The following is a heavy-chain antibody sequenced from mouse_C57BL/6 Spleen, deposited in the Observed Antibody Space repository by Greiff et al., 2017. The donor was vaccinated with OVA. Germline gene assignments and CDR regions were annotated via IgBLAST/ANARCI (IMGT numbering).Heavy chain of an antibody. V-gene: IGHV7-3*01. CDR2: IRNKANGYTT. J-gene: IGHJ2*01. CDR1: GFTFTDYY. CDR3: ARYPLRTDYFDD. Sequence: EVKLMESGGGLVQPGGSLSLSCAASGFTFTDYYMSWVRQPPGKALEWLGFIRNKANGYTTEYSASVKGRFTISRDNSQSILYLQMNALRAEDSATYYCARYPLRTDYFDDWGQGTTLTVSS.